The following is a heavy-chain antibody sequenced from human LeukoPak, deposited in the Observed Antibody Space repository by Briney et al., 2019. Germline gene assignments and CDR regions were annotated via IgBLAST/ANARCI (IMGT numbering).Heavy chain of an antibody. CDR2: IWYDGSNK. V-gene: IGHV3-33*06. Sequence: GGSLRLSCAASGFTFSSYGMHWVRQALGKGLEWVAVIWYDGSNKYYADSVKGRFTISRDNSKNTLYLQMNSLRAEDTAVYYCANYYYDSSGYYYVSYWGQGTLVTVSS. CDR1: GFTFSSYG. J-gene: IGHJ4*02. CDR3: ANYYYDSSGYYYVSY. D-gene: IGHD3-22*01.